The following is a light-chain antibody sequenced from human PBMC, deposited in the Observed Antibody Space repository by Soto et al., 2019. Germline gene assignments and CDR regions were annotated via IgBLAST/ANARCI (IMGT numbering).Light chain of an antibody. V-gene: IGKV3-15*01. J-gene: IGKJ5*01. Sequence: VMVSLSVVALSLKKRERATLSCRASESVSRNLAWYQQKPGQAPRLLIYDAPTRATGIPDRFSGGGSGTEFTLTISILYYEDFVIYYCQKYNSCLLITFAQG. CDR2: DAP. CDR1: ESVSRN. CDR3: QKYNSCLLIT.